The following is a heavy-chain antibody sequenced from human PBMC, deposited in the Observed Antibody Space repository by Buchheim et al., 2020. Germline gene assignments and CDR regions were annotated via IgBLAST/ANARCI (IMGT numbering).Heavy chain of an antibody. V-gene: IGHV3-7*03. D-gene: IGHD3-22*01. J-gene: IGHJ4*02. CDR1: GFTFSSYW. CDR2: IKQDGSEK. CDR3: ASHSGSSGYSMGGDIDY. Sequence: EVQLVESGGGLVQPGGSLRLSCAASGFTFSSYWMSWVRQAPGKGLEWVANIKQDGSEKYYVDSVKGRFTISRDNAKNSLYLQMNSLRAEDTAVYYCASHSGSSGYSMGGDIDYWGQGTL.